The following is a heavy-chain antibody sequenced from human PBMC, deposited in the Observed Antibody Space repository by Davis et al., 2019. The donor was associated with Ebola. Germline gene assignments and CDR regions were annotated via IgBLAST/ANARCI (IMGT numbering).Heavy chain of an antibody. CDR2: INHSGST. Sequence: MPSETLSLTCTVSGGSISSSSYYWGWIRQPPGKGLEWIGEINHSGSTNYNPSLKSRVTIPVDTSKNQFSLKLSSVTAADTAVYYCARSTTVTPLDYWGQGTLVTVSS. J-gene: IGHJ4*02. CDR1: GGSISSSSYY. D-gene: IGHD4-11*01. CDR3: ARSTTVTPLDY. V-gene: IGHV4-39*07.